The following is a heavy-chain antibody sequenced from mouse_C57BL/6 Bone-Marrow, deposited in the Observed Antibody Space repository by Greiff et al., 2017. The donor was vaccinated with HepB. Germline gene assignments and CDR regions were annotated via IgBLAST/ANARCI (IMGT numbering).Heavy chain of an antibody. V-gene: IGHV1-53*01. J-gene: IGHJ1*03. CDR2: INPSNGGT. CDR1: GYTFTSYW. Sequence: QVQLQQPGTELVKPGASVKLSCKASGYTFTSYWMHWVKQRPGQGLEWIGNINPSNGGTKYNEKFKSKATLTVDKSSSTAYMQLSSLTSEDSAVYYCARDTTASYWYFDVWGTGTTVTVSS. CDR3: ARDTTASYWYFDV. D-gene: IGHD1-2*01.